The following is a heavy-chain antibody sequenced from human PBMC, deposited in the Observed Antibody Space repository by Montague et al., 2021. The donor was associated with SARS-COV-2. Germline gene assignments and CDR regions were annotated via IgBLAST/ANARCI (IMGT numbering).Heavy chain of an antibody. D-gene: IGHD3-22*01. CDR3: ARDGGIGDSGSNTWSYYYYGMDV. Sequence: TLSLTCTVSGGSIGSGSYYWSWIRQPAGKGLEWIGRIYTSGSTNYNPSLKRRVTISVDTSKNQFSLKLSSVTAADTAVYYCARDGGIGDSGSNTWSYYYYGMDVWGQGTTVTVSS. J-gene: IGHJ6*02. V-gene: IGHV4-61*02. CDR2: IYTSGST. CDR1: GGSIGSGSYY.